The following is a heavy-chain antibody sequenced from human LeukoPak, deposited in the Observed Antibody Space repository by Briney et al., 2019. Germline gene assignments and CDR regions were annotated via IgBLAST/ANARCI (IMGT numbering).Heavy chain of an antibody. V-gene: IGHV4-59*01. J-gene: IGHJ5*02. Sequence: SETLSLTCTVSGGSISSYYWSWIRQPPGKGLEGIGYIYYSGSTNYNPSLKSRVTISVDTSKNQFSLKLSSVTAVDTAVYYCARVGLGTGRRQENWFYPWGQGTLVTVSS. CDR2: IYYSGST. CDR1: GGSISSYY. CDR3: ARVGLGTGRRQENWFYP. D-gene: IGHD2-8*02.